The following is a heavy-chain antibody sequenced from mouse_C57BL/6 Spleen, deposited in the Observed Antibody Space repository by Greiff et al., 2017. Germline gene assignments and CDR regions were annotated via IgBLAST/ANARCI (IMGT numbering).Heavy chain of an antibody. J-gene: IGHJ1*03. CDR2: IWSGGST. D-gene: IGHD3-3*01. CDR1: GFSLISYG. Sequence: VQLQQSGPGLLQSLQSLSITCTVSGFSLISYGVHWVRQSPGKGLEWLGVIWSGGSTDYNAAFISRLSISKDNSKSQVFFKMNSLQADDTAIYYCARRRDAGYFDVWGTGTTVTVSS. V-gene: IGHV2-2*01. CDR3: ARRRDAGYFDV.